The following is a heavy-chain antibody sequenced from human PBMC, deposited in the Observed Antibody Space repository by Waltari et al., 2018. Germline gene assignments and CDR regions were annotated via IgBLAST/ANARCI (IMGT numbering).Heavy chain of an antibody. V-gene: IGHV3-7*01. CDR2: INQDGSGK. J-gene: IGHJ4*02. Sequence: EVQLVESGGGLVQPGGSLRLSCAASGFTFGNHWMNWVRQAPGKGLEWVANINQDGSGKYYVDSVKGRFTISRDNAMSSLYLQMNSLRAEDTAVYYCTRILRNLGGYYEDYWGQGTLVTVSS. D-gene: IGHD3-10*01. CDR1: GFTFGNHW. CDR3: TRILRNLGGYYEDY.